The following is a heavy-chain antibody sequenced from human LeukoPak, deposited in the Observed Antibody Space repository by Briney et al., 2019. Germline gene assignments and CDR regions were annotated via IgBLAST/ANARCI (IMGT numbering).Heavy chain of an antibody. CDR1: GFTVSSNY. Sequence: PGGSLRLSCAASGFTVSSNYMSWVRQAPGKGLVWVSLINSDGSSTTYADSVKGRFTISRDNAKSTVYLQMNSLRAEDTAVYYCTSMEWAHWGQGSLVTVSS. CDR2: INSDGSST. D-gene: IGHD1-1*01. J-gene: IGHJ4*02. V-gene: IGHV3-74*01. CDR3: TSMEWAH.